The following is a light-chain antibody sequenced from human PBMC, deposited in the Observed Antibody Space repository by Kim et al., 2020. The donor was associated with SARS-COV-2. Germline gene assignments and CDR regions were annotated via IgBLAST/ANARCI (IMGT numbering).Light chain of an antibody. CDR2: KAS. Sequence: DIQMTQSPSTLSASVGDRVTITCRASQSISSWLAWYQQKPGKAPKLLIYKASSLESGVPSRFSGSGSGTEFTLTISSLQPDDLATYYCKQYNSNPYTFGRGKKLE. J-gene: IGKJ2*01. CDR1: QSISSW. V-gene: IGKV1-5*03. CDR3: KQYNSNPYT.